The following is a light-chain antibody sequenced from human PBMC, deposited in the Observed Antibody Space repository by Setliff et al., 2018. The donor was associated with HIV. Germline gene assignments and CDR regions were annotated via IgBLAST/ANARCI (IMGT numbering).Light chain of an antibody. CDR1: SSNIGASYD. V-gene: IGLV1-40*01. Sequence: SVLTQPPSVSGAPGQRVTISCTGSSSNIGASYDVHWYQQFPGTAPKLLIYDNNNRPSGVPDRFSGSKSGTSASLAITGLQAEDEADYYCQSHDSSLSGYVFGTGTKVTVL. CDR2: DNN. CDR3: QSHDSSLSGYV. J-gene: IGLJ1*01.